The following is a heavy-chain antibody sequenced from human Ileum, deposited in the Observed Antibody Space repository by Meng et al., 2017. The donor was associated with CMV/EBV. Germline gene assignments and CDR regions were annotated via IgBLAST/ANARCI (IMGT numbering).Heavy chain of an antibody. CDR3: AAGRHIVVVPAAVNYGMDV. Sequence: SVKVSCKASGFTFTSSAVQWVRQARGQRLEWIGWIVVGSGNTNYAQKFQERVTITRDMSTSTAYMELSSLRSEDTAVYYCAAGRHIVVVPAAVNYGMDVWGQETTVTVSS. CDR1: GFTFTSSA. CDR2: IVVGSGNT. J-gene: IGHJ6*02. D-gene: IGHD2-2*01. V-gene: IGHV1-58*01.